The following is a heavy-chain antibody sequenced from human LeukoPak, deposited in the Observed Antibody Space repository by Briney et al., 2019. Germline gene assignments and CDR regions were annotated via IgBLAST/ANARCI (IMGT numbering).Heavy chain of an antibody. D-gene: IGHD3-22*01. CDR3: ARAQAPHYYYDSSGLDY. V-gene: IGHV4-59*12. CDR2: VYYSGST. J-gene: IGHJ4*02. Sequence: SETLSLTCTVSGGSISGYYWSWIRQPPGKGLEWIGHVYYSGSTNYNPSLKSRVTISVDTSKNQFSLKLSSVTAADTAVYYCARAQAPHYYYDSSGLDYWGQGTLVTVSS. CDR1: GGSISGYY.